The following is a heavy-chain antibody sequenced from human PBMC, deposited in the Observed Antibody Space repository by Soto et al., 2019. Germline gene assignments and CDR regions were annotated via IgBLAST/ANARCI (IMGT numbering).Heavy chain of an antibody. CDR3: AKDLWELAYYFDY. V-gene: IGHV3-30*18. CDR1: GFTFSSYG. Sequence: QVQLGESGGGVVQPGRSLRLSCAASGFTFSSYGMHWVRQAPGKGLEWVAVISYDGSNKYYADSVKGRFTISGDNSKNTLYLQMNSLRAEDTAVYYCAKDLWELAYYFDYWGQGTLVTVSS. CDR2: ISYDGSNK. D-gene: IGHD1-26*01. J-gene: IGHJ4*02.